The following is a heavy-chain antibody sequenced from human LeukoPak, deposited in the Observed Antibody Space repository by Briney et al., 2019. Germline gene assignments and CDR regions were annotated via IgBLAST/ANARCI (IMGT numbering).Heavy chain of an antibody. D-gene: IGHD6-6*01. CDR2: IYDSGST. V-gene: IGHV4-59*08. Sequence: SETLCLTCTASGTSISDYYLSWIRQPPGKGLEWISYIYDSGSTNYNPSLKSRVTISVDKSTNHISLKLSSVTAADTAVYYCARQELVELNMEYIDYWGQGTLVTVSS. CDR3: ARQELVELNMEYIDY. CDR1: GTSISDYY. J-gene: IGHJ4*02.